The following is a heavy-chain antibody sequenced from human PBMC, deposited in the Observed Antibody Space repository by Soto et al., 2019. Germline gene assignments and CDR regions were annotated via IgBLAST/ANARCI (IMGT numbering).Heavy chain of an antibody. CDR2: ISSNGGST. Sequence: PGGSLRLSCAASGFTFSSYAMHWVRQAPGKGLEYVSAISSNGGSTYYANSVKGRFTISRDNSKNTLYLQMGSLRAEDMAVYYCARFIGQFDYWGQGTLVTVSS. CDR3: ARFIGQFDY. J-gene: IGHJ4*02. V-gene: IGHV3-64*01. CDR1: GFTFSSYA. D-gene: IGHD2-15*01.